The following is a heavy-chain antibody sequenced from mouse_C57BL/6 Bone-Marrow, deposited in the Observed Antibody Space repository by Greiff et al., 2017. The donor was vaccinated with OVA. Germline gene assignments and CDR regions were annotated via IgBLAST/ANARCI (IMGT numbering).Heavy chain of an antibody. V-gene: IGHV14-4*01. Sequence: EVQLQQSGAELVRPGASVKLSCTASGFNIKDDYMHWVKQRPEQGLEWIGWIYPENGDTEYASKFQGKATITADTSSNTAYLQLSSLTSEDTAVYYCTTDYGSSPWFAYWGQGTLVTVSA. CDR2: IYPENGDT. D-gene: IGHD1-1*01. CDR1: GFNIKDDY. CDR3: TTDYGSSPWFAY. J-gene: IGHJ3*01.